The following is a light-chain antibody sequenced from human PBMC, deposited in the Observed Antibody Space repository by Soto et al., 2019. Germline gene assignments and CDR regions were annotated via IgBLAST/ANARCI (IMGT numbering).Light chain of an antibody. V-gene: IGKV1-5*01. CDR1: QSISSW. CDR3: QQYKSYLRT. Sequence: DIQMTQSPSTLSGSVGDRVTITCRASQSISSWLAWYQQKPGKSPKLLIYDASTLESGVSSRFSGRGSGTEFTLTINSLQPEDFATYYCQQYKSYLRTFGQGTKVDIK. CDR2: DAS. J-gene: IGKJ1*01.